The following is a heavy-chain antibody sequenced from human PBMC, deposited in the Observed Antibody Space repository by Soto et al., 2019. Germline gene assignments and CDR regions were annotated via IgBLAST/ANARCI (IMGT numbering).Heavy chain of an antibody. Sequence: QVQLVESGGGVVQPGRSLRLSCVGSGFVFSDFGMNWVRQAPCKGLEWVAVISFDGKKKYYADSVKGRFSISRDNSKNTVSLQINSLGAEDTAVYYCAKNRRMIVAVIDAFDNWGQGTMVTVSS. CDR1: GFVFSDFG. CDR3: AKNRRMIVAVIDAFDN. J-gene: IGHJ3*02. V-gene: IGHV3-30*18. CDR2: ISFDGKKK. D-gene: IGHD3-22*01.